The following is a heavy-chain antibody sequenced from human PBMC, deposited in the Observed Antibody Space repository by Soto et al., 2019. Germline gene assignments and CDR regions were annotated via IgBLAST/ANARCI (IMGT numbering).Heavy chain of an antibody. J-gene: IGHJ6*03. Sequence: PAGSLRLSCAASGVTFSSYGMHWVRQAPGKGLEWVAVISYDGSNKYYADSVKGRFTISRDNSKNTLYLQMNSLRAEDTAVYYCAKGADCSSTSCPDYYYYYMDVWGKGTTVTVSS. CDR2: ISYDGSNK. V-gene: IGHV3-30*18. D-gene: IGHD2-2*01. CDR3: AKGADCSSTSCPDYYYYYMDV. CDR1: GVTFSSYG.